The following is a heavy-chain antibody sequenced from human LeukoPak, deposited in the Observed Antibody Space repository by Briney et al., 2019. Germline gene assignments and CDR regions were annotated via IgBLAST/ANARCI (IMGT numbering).Heavy chain of an antibody. D-gene: IGHD3-9*01. J-gene: IGHJ6*03. CDR1: GGTFSSYA. V-gene: IGHV1-69*05. Sequence: SVKVSCKASGGTFSSYAISWVRQAPGQGLEWMGGIIPIFGTANYAQKFQGRVTITTDESTSTAYMELSSLRYEDTAVYYCATRYYDILTGYNPDYYYYYMDVWGKGTTVTVSS. CDR2: IIPIFGTA. CDR3: ATRYYDILTGYNPDYYYYYMDV.